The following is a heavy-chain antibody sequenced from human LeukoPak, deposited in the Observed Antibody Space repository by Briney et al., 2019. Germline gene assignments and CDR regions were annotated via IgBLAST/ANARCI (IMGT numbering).Heavy chain of an antibody. D-gene: IGHD6-19*01. CDR2: IIPIFGTA. V-gene: IGHV1-69*05. Sequence: SVKVSCKASGGTFSSYAISWVRQAPGQGLEWMGGIIPIFGTANYAQKFQGRVTITTDESTSTTYMQLSSLTSEDTAVYYCAIGPEYSSGWYYFDYWGQGALVTVSS. J-gene: IGHJ4*02. CDR3: AIGPEYSSGWYYFDY. CDR1: GGTFSSYA.